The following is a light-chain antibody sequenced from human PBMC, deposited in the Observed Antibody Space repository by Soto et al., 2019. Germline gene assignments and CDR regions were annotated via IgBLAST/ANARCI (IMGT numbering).Light chain of an antibody. CDR3: CSYAGIYHYV. CDR2: DVS. J-gene: IGLJ1*01. V-gene: IGLV2-11*01. Sequence: QSVLTQPRSVSGSPGQSVTISCTGTSSDVGGYNYVSWYEQHPGKAPKLMIYDVSKRPSGVPDRFSGSKSGNTASLTISGRQAEDEADYFCCSYAGIYHYVFGTGTKVTVL. CDR1: SSDVGGYNY.